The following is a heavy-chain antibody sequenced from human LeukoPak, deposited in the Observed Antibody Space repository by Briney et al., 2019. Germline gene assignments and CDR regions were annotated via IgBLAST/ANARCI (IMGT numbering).Heavy chain of an antibody. J-gene: IGHJ4*02. Sequence: GRSLRLSCAASEFTFSTYAMHWVRQAPGKGLEWVAVISYDGSNKYYADSVKGRFTISRDNSKSTLYLQMNNLRADDTAVYSCARDRAGYYDSSGPLDYWGQGTPVTVSS. CDR2: ISYDGSNK. D-gene: IGHD3-22*01. CDR3: ARDRAGYYDSSGPLDY. V-gene: IGHV3-30-3*01. CDR1: EFTFSTYA.